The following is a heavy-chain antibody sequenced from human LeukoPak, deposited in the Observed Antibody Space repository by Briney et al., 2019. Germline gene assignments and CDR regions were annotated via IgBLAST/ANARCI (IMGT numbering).Heavy chain of an antibody. J-gene: IGHJ3*02. CDR2: INPNSGGT. Sequence: ASVKVSCKASGYTFTGYYMHWVRQAPGQGLEWIGRINPNSGGTNYAHKFQGRVTMTRDTSISTAYMELSRLRSDDTAVYYCARDRFFRRGVYDFWSGYYLGDAFDIWGQGTMVTASS. CDR3: ARDRFFRRGVYDFWSGYYLGDAFDI. CDR1: GYTFTGYY. V-gene: IGHV1-2*06. D-gene: IGHD3-3*01.